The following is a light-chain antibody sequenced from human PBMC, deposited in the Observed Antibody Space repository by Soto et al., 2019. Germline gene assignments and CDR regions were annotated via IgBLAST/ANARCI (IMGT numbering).Light chain of an antibody. CDR3: SSYAGDFNFV. CDR2: EVS. V-gene: IGLV2-8*01. Sequence: QSALTQPPSASGSPGQSVTISCTGTSSDIGGYNYVSWYQQHPGKAPKLIIYEVSKRPSGVPDRFSGSKSGNTASLTVSGLQAEDEADYYCSSYAGDFNFVFGTGTKLTVL. J-gene: IGLJ1*01. CDR1: SSDIGGYNY.